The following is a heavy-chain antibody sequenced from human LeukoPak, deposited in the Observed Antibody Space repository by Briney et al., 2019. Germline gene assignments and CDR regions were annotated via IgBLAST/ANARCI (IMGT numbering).Heavy chain of an antibody. Sequence: GESLKISCKGSGYSFTSYWIGWVRQMPGKGLEWMGIIYPGDSDTRYSPSFQGQVTISADKSISTAYLQWSSQKASDTAMYYCARQEYYYDSSGYYAYYFDYWGQGTLVTVSS. CDR2: IYPGDSDT. CDR1: GYSFTSYW. V-gene: IGHV5-51*01. D-gene: IGHD3-22*01. CDR3: ARQEYYYDSSGYYAYYFDY. J-gene: IGHJ4*02.